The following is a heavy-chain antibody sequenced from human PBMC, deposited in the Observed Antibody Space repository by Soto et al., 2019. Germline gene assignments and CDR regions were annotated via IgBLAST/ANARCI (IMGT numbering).Heavy chain of an antibody. D-gene: IGHD6-19*01. J-gene: IGHJ4*02. V-gene: IGHV6-1*01. CDR1: GDSVSSNSAA. CDR3: ARDYAHRGEQWLVLDY. Sequence: SQTLSLTCAISGDSVSSNSAAWNWIRQSPSRGLEWLGRTYYRSKWYNDYAVSVKSRITINPDTSKNQFSLQLNSVTPEDTAVYYCARDYAHRGEQWLVLDYWGQGTLVTVSS. CDR2: TYYRSKWYN.